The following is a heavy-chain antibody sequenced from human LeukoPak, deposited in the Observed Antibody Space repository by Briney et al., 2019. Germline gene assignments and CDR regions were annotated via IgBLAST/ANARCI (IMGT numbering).Heavy chain of an antibody. CDR2: IYYSGST. D-gene: IGHD3-22*01. CDR1: GGSISGSSYY. J-gene: IGHJ3*02. V-gene: IGHV4-39*07. CDR3: ARADRSDYYSASNAFDI. Sequence: SETLSLTCTVSGGSISGSSYYWGWIRQPPGKGLEWIGSIYYSGSTNSNPSLKSRVTMSVDTSKNQFSLRLSSVAAADTAVYFCARADRSDYYSASNAFDIWGQGTMVAVSS.